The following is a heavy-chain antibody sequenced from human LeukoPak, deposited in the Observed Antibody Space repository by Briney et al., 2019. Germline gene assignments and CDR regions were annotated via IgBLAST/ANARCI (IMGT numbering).Heavy chain of an antibody. D-gene: IGHD3-22*01. Sequence: PGGSLRLSCAASGFTFSSYAMSWVRQAPGKGLEWVSAISGSGGSAYYADSVKGRFTISRDNSKNTLYLQMNSLRAEDTAVYYCAKDDYDSSGYYSWFDPWGQGTLVTVSS. CDR2: ISGSGGSA. CDR3: AKDDYDSSGYYSWFDP. V-gene: IGHV3-23*01. J-gene: IGHJ5*02. CDR1: GFTFSSYA.